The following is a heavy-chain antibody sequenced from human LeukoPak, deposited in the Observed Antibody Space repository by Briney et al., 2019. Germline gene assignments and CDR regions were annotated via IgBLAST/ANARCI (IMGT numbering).Heavy chain of an antibody. Sequence: GGSLRLSCAASGFTFSSYSMNWVRQAPEKGLEWVSSISSSSSYIYYADSVKGRFTISRDNAKNSLYLQMNSLRAEDTAVYYCARDGSTVTTFGAFDIWGQGTMVTVSS. V-gene: IGHV3-21*01. CDR3: ARDGSTVTTFGAFDI. D-gene: IGHD4-17*01. J-gene: IGHJ3*02. CDR1: GFTFSSYS. CDR2: ISSSSSYI.